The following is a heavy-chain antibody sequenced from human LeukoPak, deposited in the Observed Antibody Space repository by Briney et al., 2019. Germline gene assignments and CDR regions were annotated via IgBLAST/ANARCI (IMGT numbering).Heavy chain of an antibody. CDR2: ITNSGSTI. D-gene: IGHD3-10*01. CDR1: GFTFSDYY. CDR3: ARGSRYYYGSGSYPFDY. J-gene: IGHJ4*02. V-gene: IGHV3-11*01. Sequence: AGSLRLSCAASGFTFSDYYMSWIRQAPGKGLQWVSYITNSGSTIYYADSVKGRFTISRDNAKKSLYLQMNNLRAEDTAVYYCARGSRYYYGSGSYPFDYWGQGTLVTVSS.